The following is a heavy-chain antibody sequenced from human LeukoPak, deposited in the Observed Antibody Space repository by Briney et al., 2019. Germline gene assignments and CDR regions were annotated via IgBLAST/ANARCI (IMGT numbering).Heavy chain of an antibody. J-gene: IGHJ5*02. CDR1: GGSISSYY. D-gene: IGHD1-26*01. Sequence: SETLSLTCTVSGGSISSYYWSWIRQPPGKGLEWIGYNYYSGSTNYNPSLKSRVTISVDTSKNQFSLKLSSVTAADTAVYYCARGGAPSGSYHNWFDPWGQGTLVTVSS. V-gene: IGHV4-59*01. CDR3: ARGGAPSGSYHNWFDP. CDR2: NYYSGST.